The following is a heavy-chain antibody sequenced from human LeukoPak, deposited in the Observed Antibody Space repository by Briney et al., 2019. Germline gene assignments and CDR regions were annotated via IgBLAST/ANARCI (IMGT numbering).Heavy chain of an antibody. Sequence: GGSLRLSCAASGFTFSTYWMHWVRLPPGKGPLWVSHINGDGSTTNYADSVKGRFTISRDNAKNTLYLQMNSPRAEDTAVYYCAEAASVRGISYWGQGTLVTVSS. V-gene: IGHV3-74*01. CDR2: INGDGSTT. D-gene: IGHD3-10*01. CDR1: GFTFSTYW. J-gene: IGHJ4*02. CDR3: AEAASVRGISY.